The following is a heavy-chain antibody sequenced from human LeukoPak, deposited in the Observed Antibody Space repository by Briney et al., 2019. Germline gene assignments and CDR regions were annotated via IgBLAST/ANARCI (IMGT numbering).Heavy chain of an antibody. CDR2: INDSGST. CDR1: GGSFTGYY. Sequence: SETLSLTCAVYGGSFTGYYWSWIRQPPGKGLEWIGEINDSGSTNYNPSLKSRLTISLDTSKNQFSLKLTSVTAADTAVYYCSYSSGFWTSYYFDYWGQGTLVTVSS. J-gene: IGHJ4*02. V-gene: IGHV4-34*01. D-gene: IGHD3/OR15-3a*01. CDR3: SYSSGFWTSYYFDY.